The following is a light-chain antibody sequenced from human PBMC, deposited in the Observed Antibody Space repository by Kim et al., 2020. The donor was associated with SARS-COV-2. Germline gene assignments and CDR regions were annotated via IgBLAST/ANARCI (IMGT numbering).Light chain of an antibody. CDR3: QQYGSSPIT. V-gene: IGKV3-20*01. CDR1: QSVSSSY. Sequence: EIVLTQYTGTLSLSPGERATLSCRASQSVSSSYLAWYQQKPDQAPRLLIYGASSSATGIPDRFSGSGSRTDITLTISRLETEDFAVYYCQQYGSSPITFGQGTRLEIK. J-gene: IGKJ5*01. CDR2: GAS.